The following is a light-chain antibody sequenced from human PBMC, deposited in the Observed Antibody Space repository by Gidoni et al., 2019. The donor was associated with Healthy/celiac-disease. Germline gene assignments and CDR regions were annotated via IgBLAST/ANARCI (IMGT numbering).Light chain of an antibody. Sequence: EIVMTQSPATLSVSPGERATLSCRASQSVSSNLAWHQQNPGQAPRLLIYGASRGSGTEFTLTIRSLQSEDFAVYYCQLYNNWPPPLTFGGGTKVEIK. CDR2: GAS. CDR3: QLYNNWPPPLT. V-gene: IGKV3-15*01. J-gene: IGKJ4*01. CDR1: QSVSSN.